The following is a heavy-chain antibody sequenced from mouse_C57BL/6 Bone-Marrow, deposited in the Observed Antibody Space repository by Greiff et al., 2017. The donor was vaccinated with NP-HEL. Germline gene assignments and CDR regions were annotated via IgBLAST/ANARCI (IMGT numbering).Heavy chain of an antibody. CDR3: AQYYGSSGPY. Sequence: QVQLKQPGAELVKPGASVKMSCKASGYTFTSYWITWVTQRPGQGLEWIGDIYPGSGSTNYNEKFKSKATLTVDTSSSTAYMQLSSLTSEDSAVYYCAQYYGSSGPYWGQGTLVTVSA. CDR1: GYTFTSYW. J-gene: IGHJ3*01. CDR2: IYPGSGST. V-gene: IGHV1-55*01. D-gene: IGHD1-1*01.